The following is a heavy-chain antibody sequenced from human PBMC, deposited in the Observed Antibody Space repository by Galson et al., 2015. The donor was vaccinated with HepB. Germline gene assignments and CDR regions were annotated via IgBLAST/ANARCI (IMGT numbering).Heavy chain of an antibody. CDR1: GFIFNDYG. CDR3: AEDPETYHYDRTGYYYYYGMDV. CDR2: ISYDDSKE. V-gene: IGHV3-30*18. J-gene: IGHJ6*02. D-gene: IGHD3-22*01. Sequence: SLRLSCAASGFIFNDYGMHWVRQAPGKGLEWVAVISYDDSKEFYANSVKGRFTISRDNSKNTLDLQRNSLRGEDTAVYYCAEDPETYHYDRTGYYYYYGMDVWGQGTTVTVSS.